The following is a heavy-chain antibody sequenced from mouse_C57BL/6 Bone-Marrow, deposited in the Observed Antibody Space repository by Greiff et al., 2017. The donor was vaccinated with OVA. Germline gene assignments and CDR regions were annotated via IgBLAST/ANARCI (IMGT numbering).Heavy chain of an antibody. J-gene: IGHJ4*01. CDR3: ASLPSYAMDY. D-gene: IGHD1-1*01. CDR1: GFTFTDYY. CDR2: IRNKANGYTT. Sequence: EVQLVESGGGLVQPGGSLSLSCAASGFTFTDYYMSWVRQPPGKALEWLGFIRNKANGYTTEYSASVKGRFTISRDNSQSILYLQMNALRAEDSATYYCASLPSYAMDYWGQGTSVTVSS. V-gene: IGHV7-3*01.